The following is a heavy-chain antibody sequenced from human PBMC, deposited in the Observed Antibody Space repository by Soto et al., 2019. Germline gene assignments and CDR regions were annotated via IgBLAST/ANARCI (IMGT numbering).Heavy chain of an antibody. CDR2: ISYDGSNK. V-gene: IGHV3-30*18. CDR3: AKVHASTTPYYYGMDV. D-gene: IGHD4-4*01. J-gene: IGHJ6*01. Sequence: QVQLVESGGGVVQPGRSLRLSCAASGFTFSSYGMHWVRQAPGKGLEWVAVISYDGSNKYYADSVKGRFTISRDNSKNTLYLQMNSLRAEDTAVYYCAKVHASTTPYYYGMDVW. CDR1: GFTFSSYG.